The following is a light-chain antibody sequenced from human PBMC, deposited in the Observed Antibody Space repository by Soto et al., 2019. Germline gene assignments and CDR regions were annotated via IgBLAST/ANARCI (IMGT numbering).Light chain of an antibody. CDR2: AAS. J-gene: IGKJ1*01. CDR1: QGISSY. Sequence: AIRMTQSPSSFSASTGDRVTITCRASQGISSYLAWYQQKPGKAPQLLIYAASTLQSGVPSRFRGSGSGTAFTLTISRLQSEYFATFYCQQYYSYPSLFGQGTKVEIK. V-gene: IGKV1-8*01. CDR3: QQYYSYPSL.